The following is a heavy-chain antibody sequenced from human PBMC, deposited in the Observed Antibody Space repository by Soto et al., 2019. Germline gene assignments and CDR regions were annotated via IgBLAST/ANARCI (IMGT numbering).Heavy chain of an antibody. J-gene: IGHJ4*02. CDR2: LSSDGFGA. CDR1: DFSLSPYW. CDR3: ARDLGGPDY. D-gene: IGHD3-16*01. V-gene: IGHV3-74*03. Sequence: SCAASDFSLSPYWMHWVRQVPGRGLEWVARLSSDGFGAAYADSVKGRFFISRDIARNTLSLQMNSLRADDTAVYYCARDLGGPDYWGRGTSVTVSS.